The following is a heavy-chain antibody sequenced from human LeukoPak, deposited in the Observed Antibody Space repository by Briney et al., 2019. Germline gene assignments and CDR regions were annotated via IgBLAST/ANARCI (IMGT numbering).Heavy chain of an antibody. D-gene: IGHD3-3*01. CDR1: GGSFSGYY. CDR3: ARGLFWSQRLVRGLFDP. V-gene: IGHV4-34*01. J-gene: IGHJ5*02. CDR2: INHSGST. Sequence: SETLSLTCAVYGGSFSGYYWSWIRQPPGKGLEWIGEINHSGSTHYNPSLKSRVTISVDTSKNQFSLKLSSVTAADTAVYYCARGLFWSQRLVRGLFDPWGQGTLVTVSS.